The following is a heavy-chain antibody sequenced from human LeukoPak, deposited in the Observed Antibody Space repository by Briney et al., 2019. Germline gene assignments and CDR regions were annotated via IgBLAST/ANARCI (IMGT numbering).Heavy chain of an antibody. Sequence: SETLSLTCTVSGYSISSGYYWGWIRQPPGKGLEWIGSIYHSGSTYYGSTYYNPSLTSRVTISVDTSKNQFSLKLSSVTAADTAVYYCAREGGYSYGDAPLHFDYWGQGTLVTVSS. CDR3: AREGGYSYGDAPLHFDY. J-gene: IGHJ4*02. V-gene: IGHV4-38-2*02. CDR2: IYHSGSTYYGST. CDR1: GYSISSGYY. D-gene: IGHD5-18*01.